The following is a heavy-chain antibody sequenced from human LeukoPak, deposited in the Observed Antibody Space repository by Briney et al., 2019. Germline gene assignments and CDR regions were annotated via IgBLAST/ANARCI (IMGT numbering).Heavy chain of an antibody. D-gene: IGHD6-13*01. CDR2: INHSGGT. Sequence: SETLSLTCSVNGVSFSGYYWSWIRQSPGKGLEWIGEINHSGGTNYNPSLKGRVTISVDKSKNQFSLKLSSVTAADTAVYYCARAPSIAAAGTVDYWGQGTLVTVSS. CDR3: ARAPSIAAAGTVDY. CDR1: GVSFSGYY. J-gene: IGHJ4*02. V-gene: IGHV4-34*01.